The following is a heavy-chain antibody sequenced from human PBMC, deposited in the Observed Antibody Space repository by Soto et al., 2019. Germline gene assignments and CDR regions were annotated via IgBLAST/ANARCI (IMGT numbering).Heavy chain of an antibody. CDR3: ARTNSGWGNWFDP. D-gene: IGHD6-19*01. CDR2: IYYSGST. Sequence: SETLSLTCTVSGGSISSGDYYWNWIRQPPGKGLEWIGYIYYSGSTYYNPSLESRITISVDTSKNQFSLKLSSVTAADTAVYYCARTNSGWGNWFDPWGQGTLVTVSS. CDR1: GGSISSGDYY. J-gene: IGHJ5*02. V-gene: IGHV4-30-4*01.